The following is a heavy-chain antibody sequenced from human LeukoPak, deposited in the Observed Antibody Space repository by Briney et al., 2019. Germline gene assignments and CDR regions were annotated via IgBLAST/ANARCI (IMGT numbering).Heavy chain of an antibody. D-gene: IGHD3-16*01. V-gene: IGHV4-39*07. CDR1: GVSISSSSFY. CDR2: INHSGST. J-gene: IGHJ4*02. CDR3: AREAPAGVITHGGGKPSFFDY. Sequence: YPSETLSLTCTVSGVSISSSSFYWGWIRQPPGKGLEWIGEINHSGSTNYNPSLKSRVTISVDTSKNQFSLKLSSVTAADTAVYYCAREAPAGVITHGGGKPSFFDYWGQGTLVTVSS.